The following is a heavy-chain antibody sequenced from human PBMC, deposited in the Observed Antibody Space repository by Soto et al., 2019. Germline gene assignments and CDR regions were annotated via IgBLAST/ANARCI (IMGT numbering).Heavy chain of an antibody. Sequence: SETLSLTCTVSGGSISSGGYYWSWIRQHPGKGLEWIGYIYYSGSTYYNPSLKSRVTISVDTSKNQFSLKLSSVTAADTAVYYCARTALNPTYYYDSSGYDEKFDYWGQGTLVTVSS. CDR2: IYYSGST. V-gene: IGHV4-31*03. CDR3: ARTALNPTYYYDSSGYDEKFDY. D-gene: IGHD3-22*01. CDR1: GGSISSGGYY. J-gene: IGHJ4*02.